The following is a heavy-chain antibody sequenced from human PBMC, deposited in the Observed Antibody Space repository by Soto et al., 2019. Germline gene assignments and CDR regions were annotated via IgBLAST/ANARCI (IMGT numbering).Heavy chain of an antibody. CDR1: GGSISSGGYY. D-gene: IGHD3-9*01. J-gene: IGHJ4*02. CDR2: IYYSGST. V-gene: IGHV4-31*03. Sequence: SETLSLTCTVSGGSISSGGYYWSWIRQHPGKGLEWIGYIYYSGSTYYNPSLKSRVTISVDTSKNQFSLKLSSVTAADTAVYYCARADVLRYFDWPHHFDYWGQGTLVTVSS. CDR3: ARADVLRYFDWPHHFDY.